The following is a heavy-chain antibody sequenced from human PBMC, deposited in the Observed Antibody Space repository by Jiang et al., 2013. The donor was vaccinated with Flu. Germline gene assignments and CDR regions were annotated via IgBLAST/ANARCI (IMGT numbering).Heavy chain of an antibody. CDR2: IGTAGDT. J-gene: IGHJ5*02. CDR3: ARGLNYCARSPGGWVQSEDDKLSWFDP. D-gene: IGHD6-19*01. CDR1: GFTFSSYD. V-gene: IGHV3-13*01. Sequence: GLVQPGGSLRLSCAASGFTFSSYDMHWVRQATGKGLEWVSAIGTAGDTYYPGSVKGRFTISRENAKNSLYLQMNSLRAEDTAVYYCARGLNYCARSPGGWVQSEDDKLSWFDPWGQGTLVTVSS.